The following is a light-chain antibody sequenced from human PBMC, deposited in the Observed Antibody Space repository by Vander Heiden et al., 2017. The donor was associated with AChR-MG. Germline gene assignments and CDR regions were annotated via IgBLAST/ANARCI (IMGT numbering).Light chain of an antibody. CDR2: DAS. CDR3: RHENNWPLP. V-gene: IGKV3-15*01. CDR1: QSVSST. Sequence: ETAMTQSPATLSVSPGERATLSCRASQSVSSTVAWYQQKPGQAPRLLIYDASTRATGVPARFSGSGSGTEFTLTISSLQSEDFAVYHCRHENNWPLPFGGGTKVEIK. J-gene: IGKJ4*01.